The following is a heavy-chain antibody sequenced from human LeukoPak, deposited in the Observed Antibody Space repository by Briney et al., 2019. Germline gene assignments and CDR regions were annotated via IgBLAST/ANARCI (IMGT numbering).Heavy chain of an antibody. J-gene: IGHJ4*02. D-gene: IGHD5-18*01. V-gene: IGHV4-30-4*01. CDR1: GGSISSGDYY. CDR2: IYYSGST. CDR3: ARARGDTAIPYYFDY. Sequence: PSQTLSLTCTVSGGSISSGDYYWSWIRQPPGKGLEWIGYIYYSGSTNYNPSLKSRVTISVDTSKNQFSLKLSSVTAADTAVYYCARARGDTAIPYYFDYWGQGTLVTVSS.